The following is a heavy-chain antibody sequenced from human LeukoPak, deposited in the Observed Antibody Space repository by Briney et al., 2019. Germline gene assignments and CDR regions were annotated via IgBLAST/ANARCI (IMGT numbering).Heavy chain of an antibody. Sequence: PGRSLRLSCAASGFTFDDYAMHWVRQAPGKGLEWVSGISWNSGSIGYADSVKGRFTISRDNAKNSLYLQMNSLRAEDTALYYCAKGLGYSYGYPFDYWGQGTLVTVSS. J-gene: IGHJ4*02. CDR3: AKGLGYSYGYPFDY. CDR2: ISWNSGSI. D-gene: IGHD5-18*01. V-gene: IGHV3-9*01. CDR1: GFTFDDYA.